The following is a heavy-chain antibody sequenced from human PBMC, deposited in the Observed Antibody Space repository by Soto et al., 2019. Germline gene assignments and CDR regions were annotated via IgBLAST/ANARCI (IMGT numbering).Heavy chain of an antibody. D-gene: IGHD6-6*01. CDR1: GFTFSNAW. CDR2: IKSKTDGGTT. V-gene: IGHV3-15*01. CDR3: TPSRGQLAWHDAFDI. J-gene: IGHJ3*02. Sequence: GGSLRLSCAASGFTFSNAWMSWVRQAPGKGLEWVGRIKSKTDGGTTDYAAPVKGRFTISRDDSKNTLYLQMNSLKTEDTAVYYCTPSRGQLAWHDAFDIWGQGTMVTVSS.